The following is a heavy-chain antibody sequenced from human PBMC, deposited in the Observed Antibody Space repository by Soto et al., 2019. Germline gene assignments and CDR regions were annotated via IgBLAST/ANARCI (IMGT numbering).Heavy chain of an antibody. Sequence: QVQLVESGGGVVQPGRSLRLSCAASGFTFSSYGMHWVRQAPGKGLEWVAVISYDGSNKYYADSVKGRFTISRDNSKNTLYLQMNSLRAEDTAVYYCAKVGNIVGATTKRDYYYYGMDVWGQGTTVTVSS. J-gene: IGHJ6*02. D-gene: IGHD1-26*01. CDR2: ISYDGSNK. V-gene: IGHV3-30*18. CDR1: GFTFSSYG. CDR3: AKVGNIVGATTKRDYYYYGMDV.